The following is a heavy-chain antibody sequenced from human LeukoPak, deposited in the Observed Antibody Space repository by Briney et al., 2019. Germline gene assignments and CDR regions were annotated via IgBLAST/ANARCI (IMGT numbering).Heavy chain of an antibody. V-gene: IGHV3-48*04. CDR2: ISSSSSTI. CDR1: GFTFSSYS. CDR3: ARDNQEGWFGELLDY. Sequence: PGGSLRLSCAASGFTFSSYSMNWARQAPGKGLEWVSYISSSSSTIYYADSVKGRFTISRDNAKNSLYLQMNSLRAEDTAVYYCARDNQEGWFGELLDYWGQGTLVTVSS. J-gene: IGHJ4*02. D-gene: IGHD3-10*01.